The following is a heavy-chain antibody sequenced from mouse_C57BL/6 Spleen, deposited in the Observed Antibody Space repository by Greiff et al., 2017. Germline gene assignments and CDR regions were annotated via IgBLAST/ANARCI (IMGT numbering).Heavy chain of an antibody. CDR2: INPYNGGT. CDR3: ASGGSNFYYAMDY. CDR1: GYTFTDYY. Sequence: EVQLQQSGPVLVKPGASVKMSRKASGYTFTDYYMNWVKQSHGKSLEWIGVINPYNGGTSYNQKFKGKATLTVDKSSSTAYMELNSLTSEDSAVYYCASGGSNFYYAMDYWGQGTSVTVSS. J-gene: IGHJ4*01. V-gene: IGHV1-19*01. D-gene: IGHD2-5*01.